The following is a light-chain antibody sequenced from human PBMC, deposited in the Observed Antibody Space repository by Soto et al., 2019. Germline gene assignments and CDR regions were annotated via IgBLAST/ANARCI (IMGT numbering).Light chain of an antibody. J-gene: IGKJ3*01. CDR1: QSLLHSNGHNY. Sequence: EIVMTQSPLSLPVTPGESASISCRSSQSLLHSNGHNYLDWYVQKPGQSPQLLIYLGSTRAYRVPDRFSGSGSGTDFTLKISRVEAEDVGIYYCMQALQADFTFGPGTKVDIK. CDR3: MQALQADFT. V-gene: IGKV2-28*01. CDR2: LGS.